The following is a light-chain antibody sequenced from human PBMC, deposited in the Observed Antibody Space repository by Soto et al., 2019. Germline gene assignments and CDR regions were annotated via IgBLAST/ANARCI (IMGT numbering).Light chain of an antibody. V-gene: IGLV1-44*01. J-gene: IGLJ3*02. CDR2: SNN. CDR3: AAWDDSLIGGV. CDR1: SSNIGGNT. Sequence: QSVLTQPPSASGTPGQRVTISCSGSSSNIGGNTVNWYQKLPGTAPKLLIYSNNQRPSGVPDRFSGSKSGTSASLAISGLRSEDEADYYCAAWDDSLIGGVFAGGTKLTVL.